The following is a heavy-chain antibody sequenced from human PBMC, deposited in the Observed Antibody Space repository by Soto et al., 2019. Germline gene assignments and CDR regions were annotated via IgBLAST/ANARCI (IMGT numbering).Heavy chain of an antibody. V-gene: IGHV1-18*01. CDR3: ARAGYCSSTSCYEPTNY. Sequence: QVQLVQSGAEVKKPGASVKVSCKASGYTFTSYGISWVRQAPGQGLEWMGWISAYNGNTNYAQKLQGRVTMTTDTSTSTACMELRSLRSDDTAVYYCARAGYCSSTSCYEPTNYWGQGTLVTVSS. CDR2: ISAYNGNT. J-gene: IGHJ4*02. CDR1: GYTFTSYG. D-gene: IGHD2-2*01.